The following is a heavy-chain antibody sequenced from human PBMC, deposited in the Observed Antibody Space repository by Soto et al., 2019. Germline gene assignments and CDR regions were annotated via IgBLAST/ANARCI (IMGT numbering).Heavy chain of an antibody. CDR1: GFTFSRYG. V-gene: IGHV3-30*18. CDR3: AKETIAVGGPNYFDY. CDR2: VSHDGLAQ. D-gene: IGHD6-19*01. Sequence: GGSLRLSCEGSGFTFSRYGMHWVRQAPGMGLEWVAVVSHDGLAQYYGDSVKGRFTISRDNSQNTLYLQMNNLRTEDTAIYYCAKETIAVGGPNYFDYWGQGTLVTVSS. J-gene: IGHJ4*02.